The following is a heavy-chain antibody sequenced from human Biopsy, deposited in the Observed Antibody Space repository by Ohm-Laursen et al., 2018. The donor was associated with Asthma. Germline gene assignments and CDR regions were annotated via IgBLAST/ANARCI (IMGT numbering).Heavy chain of an antibody. V-gene: IGHV4-4*02. CDR2: FFHTGST. J-gene: IGHJ4*02. CDR1: GGSINSSTW. Sequence: SGTLSLTCTVSGGSINSSTWWSWVRQPPGKGLEWIGEFFHTGSTNYNPSLKSRVSISIDTSKNQFSLKLSSVTAADTAVYYCARAQDYYDSRGYYRSFDYWGQGTLVTVSS. D-gene: IGHD3-22*01. CDR3: ARAQDYYDSRGYYRSFDY.